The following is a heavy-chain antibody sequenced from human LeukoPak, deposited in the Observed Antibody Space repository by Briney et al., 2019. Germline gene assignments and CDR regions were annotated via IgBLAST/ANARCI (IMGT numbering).Heavy chain of an antibody. J-gene: IGHJ4*02. CDR3: ARAGDYVGIDY. CDR1: GGSISSGTYY. D-gene: IGHD4-17*01. Sequence: PSETLSLTCNGSGGSISSGTYYWSWIRQPAGKGLEWIGRIYTSGSTNYNPSLKSRVTISVDTSKNQFSLKLSPVTAADTAVYYCARAGDYVGIDYWGQGTLVTVSS. CDR2: IYTSGST. V-gene: IGHV4-61*02.